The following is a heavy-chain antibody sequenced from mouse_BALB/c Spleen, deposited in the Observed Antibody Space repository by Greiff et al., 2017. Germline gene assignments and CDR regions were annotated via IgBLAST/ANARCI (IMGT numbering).Heavy chain of an antibody. Sequence: VQLHQSGAELVRPGSSVKISCKASGYAFSSYWMNWVKQRPGQGLEWIGQIYPGDGDTNYNGKFKGKATLTADKSSSTAYMQLSSLTSEDSAVYFCASITSYAMDYWGQGTSVTVSS. D-gene: IGHD1-1*01. CDR3: ASITSYAMDY. CDR2: IYPGDGDT. V-gene: IGHV1-80*01. J-gene: IGHJ4*01. CDR1: GYAFSSYW.